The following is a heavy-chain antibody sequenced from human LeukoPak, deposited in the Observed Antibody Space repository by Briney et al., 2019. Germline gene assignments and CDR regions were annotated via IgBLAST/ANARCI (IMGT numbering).Heavy chain of an antibody. CDR2: IYYSGST. Sequence: SETLSLTCTVSGGSISSYYWSWIRQPPGEGLEWIGYIYYSGSTNYNPSLKSRVTISVDTSKNQFSLKLSSVTAADTAVYYCARDQDGDYWGAFDYWGQGTLVTVSS. V-gene: IGHV4-59*01. CDR1: GGSISSYY. CDR3: ARDQDGDYWGAFDY. J-gene: IGHJ4*02. D-gene: IGHD4-17*01.